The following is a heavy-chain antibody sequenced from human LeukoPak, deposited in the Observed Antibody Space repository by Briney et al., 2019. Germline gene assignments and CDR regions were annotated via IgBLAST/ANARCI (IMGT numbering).Heavy chain of an antibody. V-gene: IGHV3-7*04. J-gene: IGHJ4*02. CDR3: ARGIAARKFDY. Sequence: GGSLRLSCAASGFTFSRYWMSWVRQAPGKGLEWVANIKQDGSEKYYVDSVKGRFTISRDNAKNSLYLQMNSLRAEDTAVYYCARGIAARKFDYWGQGTLVTVSS. CDR2: IKQDGSEK. CDR1: GFTFSRYW. D-gene: IGHD6-6*01.